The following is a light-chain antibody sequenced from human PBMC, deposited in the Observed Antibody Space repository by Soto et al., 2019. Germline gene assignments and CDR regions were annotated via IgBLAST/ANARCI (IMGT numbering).Light chain of an antibody. V-gene: IGKV3-20*01. J-gene: IGKJ4*01. CDR1: QSVSSRF. CDR2: GAS. CDR3: QQYGSSPQAT. Sequence: EIVLTQSPGTLSLSPGESATLSCGASQSVSSRFLAWYQQKPGQAPRLLIYGASNRATGIPDRFSGSGSGTDSTLTISRLEPEDFAVYYCQQYGSSPQATFGGGTKVDIK.